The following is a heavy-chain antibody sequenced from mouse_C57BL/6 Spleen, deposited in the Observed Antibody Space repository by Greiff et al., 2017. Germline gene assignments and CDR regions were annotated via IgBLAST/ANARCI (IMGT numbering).Heavy chain of an antibody. Sequence: VQLQESGPGLVKPSQSLFLTCSITGFPITSGYYWILIRQSPGKPLEWMGYITHSGGTFYNPSLQSPITITRETSKNQFFLQLNSVTTEDTAMYYCAGDPTGTDAMDYWGQGTSVTVSS. CDR2: ITHSGGT. D-gene: IGHD4-1*02. CDR1: GFPITSGYY. CDR3: AGDPTGTDAMDY. V-gene: IGHV12-3*01. J-gene: IGHJ4*01.